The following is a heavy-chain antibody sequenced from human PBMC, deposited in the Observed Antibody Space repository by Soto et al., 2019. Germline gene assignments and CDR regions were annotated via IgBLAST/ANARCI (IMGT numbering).Heavy chain of an antibody. Sequence: ASVKVSCKASGGTFSSYAISWVRQAPGQGLEWMGGIIPIFGTANYAQKFQGRVTITADESTSTAYMELSSLRSEDTAVYYCAAVPYGDYNYYYYYYMDVWGKGTTVTVSS. CDR2: IIPIFGTA. D-gene: IGHD4-17*01. CDR1: GGTFSSYA. CDR3: AAVPYGDYNYYYYYYMDV. J-gene: IGHJ6*03. V-gene: IGHV1-69*13.